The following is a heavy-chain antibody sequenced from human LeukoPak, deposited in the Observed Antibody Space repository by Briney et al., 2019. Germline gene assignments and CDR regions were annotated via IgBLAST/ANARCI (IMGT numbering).Heavy chain of an antibody. V-gene: IGHV4-61*02. CDR2: IYSSGST. CDR1: GGSITSGNYY. Sequence: SETLSLTCTVSGGSITSGNYYWSWIRQPAGKGLGWIGRIYSSGSTSYNPSLNSRVTISVDTSKNQLSLKLTSVTAADTAVYYCATGLRGDASFDPWGQGALVTVSS. J-gene: IGHJ5*02. CDR3: ATGLRGDASFDP. D-gene: IGHD3-10*01.